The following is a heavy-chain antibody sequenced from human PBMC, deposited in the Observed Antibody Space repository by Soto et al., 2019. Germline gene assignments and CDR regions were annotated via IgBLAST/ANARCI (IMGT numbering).Heavy chain of an antibody. V-gene: IGHV3-21*01. CDR2: ISSSSSYI. D-gene: IGHD2-15*01. Sequence: GGSLRLSCAASGFTFSSYSMNWVRQAPGKGLEWVSSISSSSSYIYYADSVKGRFTISRDNAKNSLYLQMNSLRAEDTAVYYCARTYCSGGSCYLPYFDYWGQGTLVTVSS. CDR1: GFTFSSYS. J-gene: IGHJ4*02. CDR3: ARTYCSGGSCYLPYFDY.